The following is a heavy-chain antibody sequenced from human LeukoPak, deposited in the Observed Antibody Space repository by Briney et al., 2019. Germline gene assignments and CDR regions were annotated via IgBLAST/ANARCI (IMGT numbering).Heavy chain of an antibody. CDR3: ARDPPYYDFWSGYYTIFDY. D-gene: IGHD3-3*01. Sequence: GASVKVSCKASGYTFTSYGISWVRQAPGQGLECMGWISAYNGNTNYAQKLQGRVTMTKDTSTSTAYMELRSLRSDDPAVYYCARDPPYYDFWSGYYTIFDYWGQGTLVTVSS. J-gene: IGHJ4*02. CDR2: ISAYNGNT. V-gene: IGHV1-18*01. CDR1: GYTFTSYG.